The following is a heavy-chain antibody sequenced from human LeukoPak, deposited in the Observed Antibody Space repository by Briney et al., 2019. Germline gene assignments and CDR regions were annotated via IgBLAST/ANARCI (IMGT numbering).Heavy chain of an antibody. D-gene: IGHD3-3*01. CDR3: ARSFFYDFWSGYYLTDY. V-gene: IGHV1-3*01. J-gene: IGHJ4*02. CDR1: GYTFTSYA. Sequence: ASVKVSCKASGYTFTSYAMHWVRQAPGQRLEWMGWINAGNGNTKYSQKFQGRVTITRDTSASTAYMELSSLRSEDTAVYYCARSFFYDFWSGYYLTDYWGQGTLVTVPS. CDR2: INAGNGNT.